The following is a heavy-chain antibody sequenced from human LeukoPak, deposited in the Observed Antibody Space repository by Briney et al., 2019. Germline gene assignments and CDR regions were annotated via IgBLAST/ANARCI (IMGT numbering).Heavy chain of an antibody. D-gene: IGHD1-26*01. Sequence: PSETLSLTCTVSGGSISSSSYYWGWIRQPPGKGLEWIGEINHSGSTNYNPSLKSRVTISVDTSKNQFSLKLSSVTAADTAVYYCAGGPINAGMVYYMDVWGKGTTVTVSS. CDR3: AGGPINAGMVYYMDV. V-gene: IGHV4-39*07. CDR1: GGSISSSSYY. J-gene: IGHJ6*03. CDR2: INHSGST.